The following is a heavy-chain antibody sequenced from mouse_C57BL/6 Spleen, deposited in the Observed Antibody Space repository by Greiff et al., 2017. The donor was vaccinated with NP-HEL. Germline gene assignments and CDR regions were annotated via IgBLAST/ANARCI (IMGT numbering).Heavy chain of an antibody. Sequence: EVQLQQSGPELVKPGASVKISCKASGYTFTDYYMNWVKQSHGKSLEWIGDINPNNGGTSYNQKFKGKATLTVDKSSSTAYMELRSLTSEDSAVYYCARGHYYGSSYAFAYWGQGTLVTVSA. J-gene: IGHJ3*01. CDR3: ARGHYYGSSYAFAY. D-gene: IGHD1-1*01. CDR1: GYTFTDYY. CDR2: INPNNGGT. V-gene: IGHV1-26*01.